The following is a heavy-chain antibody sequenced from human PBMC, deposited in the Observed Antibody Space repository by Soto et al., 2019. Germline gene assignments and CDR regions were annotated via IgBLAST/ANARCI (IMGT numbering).Heavy chain of an antibody. J-gene: IGHJ6*02. CDR2: IIPNSGIT. CDR1: GGTFSSYT. V-gene: IGHV1-2*02. CDR3: ARQVFSGNSALDV. D-gene: IGHD1-1*01. Sequence: GASVKVSCKASGGTFSSYTISWVRQAPGQGLEWMGRIIPNSGITNYAQKFQGRVTMTRDTSITTAYMELSRLKSDDTAVYYCARQVFSGNSALDVWGQGTTVTVS.